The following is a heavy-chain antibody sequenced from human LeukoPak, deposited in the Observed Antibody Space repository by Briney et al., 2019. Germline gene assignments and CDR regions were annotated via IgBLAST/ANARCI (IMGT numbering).Heavy chain of an antibody. J-gene: IGHJ2*01. D-gene: IGHD4-17*01. CDR1: GYTFTSYG. CDR3: ARVVSNDYGDYEGYFDL. V-gene: IGHV1-18*01. Sequence: ASVKVSCKASGYTFTSYGISWVRQAPGQGLEWMGWVSAYNGNTNYAQKLQGRVTMTTDTSTSTAYMELRSLRSDDTAVYYLARVVSNDYGDYEGYFDLWGRGTLVTVSS. CDR2: VSAYNGNT.